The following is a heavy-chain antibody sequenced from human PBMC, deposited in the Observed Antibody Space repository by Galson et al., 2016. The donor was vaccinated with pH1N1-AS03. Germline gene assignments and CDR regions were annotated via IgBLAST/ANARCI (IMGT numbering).Heavy chain of an antibody. CDR1: GFTFRDYH. CDR2: IDNRANTI. D-gene: IGHD6-19*01. Sequence: SLRLSCAVSGFTFRDYHMGWFRQAPGKGLEWLSDIDNRANTIHSADSVKGRFTISRDNTKGSLFLQMDSLRAEDTAVYYCARRGWTNDAFDIWGPGTMVTVSS. V-gene: IGHV3-11*01. CDR3: ARRGWTNDAFDI. J-gene: IGHJ3*02.